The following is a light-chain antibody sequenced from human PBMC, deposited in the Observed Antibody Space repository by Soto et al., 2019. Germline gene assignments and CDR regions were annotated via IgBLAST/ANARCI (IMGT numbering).Light chain of an antibody. V-gene: IGKV3-20*01. Sequence: MMMTQSPATLSVSPGERVTLSCRNSHSVKSHVAWYQQKPGQAPRLLIYGASSRATGIPDRFSGSGSGTEFTLTISRLEPEDFAVYYCQQYGSSTRTFGQGTKVDIK. CDR2: GAS. CDR3: QQYGSSTRT. J-gene: IGKJ1*01. CDR1: HSVKSH.